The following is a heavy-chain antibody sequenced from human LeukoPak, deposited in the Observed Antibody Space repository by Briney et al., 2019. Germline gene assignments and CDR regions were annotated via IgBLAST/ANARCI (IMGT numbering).Heavy chain of an antibody. CDR2: INPNSGGT. V-gene: IGHV1-2*06. CDR1: GYTFTDYY. J-gene: IGHJ5*02. Sequence: ASVKVSCKASGYTFTDYYMHWVRQAPGQGLEWMGRINPNSGGTKYAQKFQGRVTMTRDTSISTAYMELNRLTSDDTAVYYCAKCGDFIAASYNWFDPWGPGTLVTVSS. CDR3: AKCGDFIAASYNWFDP. D-gene: IGHD6-13*01.